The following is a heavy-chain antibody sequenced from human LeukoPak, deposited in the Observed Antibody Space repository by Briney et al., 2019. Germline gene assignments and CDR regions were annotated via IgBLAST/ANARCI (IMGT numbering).Heavy chain of an antibody. CDR2: ISGSGGST. CDR3: AKVWTMVYANDY. D-gene: IGHD2-8*01. CDR1: GFTFSSYA. V-gene: IGHV3-23*01. J-gene: IGHJ4*02. Sequence: GGSLRLSCVASGFTFSSYAMSWVRQAPGKGLEWVSAISGSGGSTYYADSVKGRFTISRDNSKNTLYLQMNSLRAEDTAVYYCAKVWTMVYANDYWGQGTLVTVSS.